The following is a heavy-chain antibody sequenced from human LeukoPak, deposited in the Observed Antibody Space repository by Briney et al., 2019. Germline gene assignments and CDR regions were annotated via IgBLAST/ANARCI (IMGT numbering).Heavy chain of an antibody. CDR2: IYYSGST. CDR3: ARRIAAAVDY. D-gene: IGHD6-13*01. CDR1: GGSISSSSYY. V-gene: IGHV4-39*01. Sequence: PSETLSLTCTVSGGSISSSSYYWGWIRQPPGKGLGWIGSIYYSGSTYYNPSLKSRVTISVDTSKNQFSLKLSSVTAADTAVYYCARRIAAAVDYWGQGTLVTVSS. J-gene: IGHJ4*02.